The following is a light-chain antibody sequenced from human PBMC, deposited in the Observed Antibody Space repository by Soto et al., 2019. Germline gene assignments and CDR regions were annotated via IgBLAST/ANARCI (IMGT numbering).Light chain of an antibody. CDR1: SSNIGGQT. CDR3: AAWDESLNGQV. V-gene: IGLV1-44*01. Sequence: QSVLTQPPSVSGTPGQSVTISCSGSSSNIGGQTVSWYQQLPGTAPNLLIYSGHQRPSGVPDRFSASKSGSSASLAISGLQSEDEGDYYWAAWDESLNGQVFGGGTKVTVL. J-gene: IGLJ3*02. CDR2: SGH.